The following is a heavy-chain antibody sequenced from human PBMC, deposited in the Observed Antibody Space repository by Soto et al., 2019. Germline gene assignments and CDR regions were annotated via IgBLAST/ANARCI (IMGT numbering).Heavy chain of an antibody. Sequence: QLQLQESGSGLVKPSQTLSLTCAVSGGSISSCGYSWSWIRHPPGKGLGWIGYIYHSGSTYHNPSLQSRVTISVDRSKNQLSLKLSSVTAADTAVYSCAIEGDTAMAIWGLGTLVTVSS. CDR3: AIEGDTAMAI. J-gene: IGHJ4*02. D-gene: IGHD5-18*01. V-gene: IGHV4-30-2*01. CDR2: IYHSGST. CDR1: GGSISSCGYS.